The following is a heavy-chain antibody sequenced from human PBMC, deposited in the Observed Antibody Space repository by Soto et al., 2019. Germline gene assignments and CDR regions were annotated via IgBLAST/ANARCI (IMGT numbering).Heavy chain of an antibody. V-gene: IGHV2-5*01. Sequence: QITLKESVPTLVKPTQPLTLTCTFSGFSLSTNGVGVGWIRQPPGKALEWLALISWNGDKRYSPSLKSRLTITKDTSKNQVVLTMTNMDPVDTATFYCAHRRTDQSLFDYWGQGTLVTVSS. CDR2: ISWNGDK. J-gene: IGHJ4*02. D-gene: IGHD2-8*02. CDR3: AHRRTDQSLFDY. CDR1: GFSLSTNGVG.